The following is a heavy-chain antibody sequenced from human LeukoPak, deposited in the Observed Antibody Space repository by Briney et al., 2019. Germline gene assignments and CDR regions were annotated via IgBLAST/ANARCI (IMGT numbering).Heavy chain of an antibody. CDR2: MSSGGTYI. D-gene: IGHD2-15*01. V-gene: IGHV3-21*01. CDR1: GFTFSNHA. Sequence: GGSLTLSCTASGFTFSNHAMTWARQAPGKGLEWVSSMSSGGTYIYYADSVRGRFTISRDNAKNSLCLEMNSLSAEATATYYWARDRGRGASRVFVVQWGQGTLVTVSS. J-gene: IGHJ4*02. CDR3: ARDRGRGASRVFVVQ.